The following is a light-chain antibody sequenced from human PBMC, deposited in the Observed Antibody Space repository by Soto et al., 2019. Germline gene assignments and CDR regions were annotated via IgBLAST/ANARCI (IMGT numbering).Light chain of an antibody. Sequence: DIQMTQSPSSLSASVGDRVTITCRARQTISSYLNWYQHKPGKAPKLLIYAASSLQSGVPSRFSGSGSGTDFTLTISNLQPEDFATYYCQQSYRTPYPFGQGTKLEIK. CDR1: QTISSY. CDR3: QQSYRTPYP. CDR2: AAS. V-gene: IGKV1-39*01. J-gene: IGKJ2*01.